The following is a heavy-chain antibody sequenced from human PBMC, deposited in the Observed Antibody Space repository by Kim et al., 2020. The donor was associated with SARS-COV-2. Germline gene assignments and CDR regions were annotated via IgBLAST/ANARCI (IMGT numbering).Heavy chain of an antibody. J-gene: IGHJ6*02. D-gene: IGHD2-21*01. V-gene: IGHV1-8*01. CDR3: ARGKKHIVVVIAIPYYYYGRDV. CDR1: GYTFTSYD. Sequence: ASVKVSCKASGYTFTSYDINWVRQATGQGLEWMGWMNPNSGNTGYAQKFQGRVTMTRNTSISTAYMELSSLRSEDTAVYYCARGKKHIVVVIAIPYYYYGRDVCGQGTTVTVSS. CDR2: MNPNSGNT.